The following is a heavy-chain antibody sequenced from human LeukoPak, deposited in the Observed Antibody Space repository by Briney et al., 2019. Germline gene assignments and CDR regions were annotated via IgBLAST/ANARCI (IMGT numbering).Heavy chain of an antibody. V-gene: IGHV4-61*05. CDR1: GGSISSSSYY. J-gene: IGHJ4*02. Sequence: SETLSLTCTVSGGSISSSSYYWGWIRQTPGKGLEWIAYVYETGGTKYNPSLKSRVTISQDTSRNQFSLKLASVTAADTAVYYCARGNSSGWYGGFDYWGQGSLVTVSS. CDR3: ARGNSSGWYGGFDY. D-gene: IGHD6-19*01. CDR2: VYETGGT.